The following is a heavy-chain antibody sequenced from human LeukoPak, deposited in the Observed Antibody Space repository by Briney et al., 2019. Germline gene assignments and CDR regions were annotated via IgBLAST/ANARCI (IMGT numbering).Heavy chain of an antibody. CDR3: VKAGSSGLDF. D-gene: IGHD3-10*01. V-gene: IGHV3-30*18. CDR2: ISYEGSTI. Sequence: GGSLRLSCAASGFTFSSNAMHWVRQAPGRGLEWVAFISYEGSTIYYADSVKGRFTISRDNSKNTLYLQMNSLRAEDTAVYYCVKAGSSGLDFWGQGTLVTVSS. J-gene: IGHJ4*02. CDR1: GFTFSSNA.